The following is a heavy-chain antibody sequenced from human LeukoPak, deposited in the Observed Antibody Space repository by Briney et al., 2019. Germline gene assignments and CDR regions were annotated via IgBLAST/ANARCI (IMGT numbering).Heavy chain of an antibody. CDR1: GYTFTGYY. D-gene: IGHD6-13*01. J-gene: IGHJ3*02. V-gene: IGHV1-46*01. Sequence: ASVKVSCKASGYTFTGYYMHWVRQAPGQGLEWMGIINPSGGSTSYAQKFQGRVTMTRDMSTSTVYMELSSLRSEDTAVYYCALDSTGYSSSWYSDAFDIWGQGTMVTVSS. CDR3: ALDSTGYSSSWYSDAFDI. CDR2: INPSGGST.